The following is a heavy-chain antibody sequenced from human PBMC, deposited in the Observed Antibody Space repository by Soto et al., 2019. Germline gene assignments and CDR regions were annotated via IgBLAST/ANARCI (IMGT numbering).Heavy chain of an antibody. V-gene: IGHV4-31*03. J-gene: IGHJ5*02. CDR3: ARGRPAYQLLLYVGWFDP. D-gene: IGHD2-2*01. CDR2: IYYSGST. Sequence: SETLSLTCTVSGGSISSGGYYWSWIRQHPGKGLEWIGYIYYSGSTYYNPSLKSRVTISVDTSKNQFSLKLSSVTAADTAVYYCARGRPAYQLLLYVGWFDPWGQGTLVTVSS. CDR1: GGSISSGGYY.